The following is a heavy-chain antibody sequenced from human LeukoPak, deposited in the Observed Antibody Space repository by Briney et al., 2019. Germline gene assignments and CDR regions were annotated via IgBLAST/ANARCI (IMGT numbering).Heavy chain of an antibody. J-gene: IGHJ1*01. D-gene: IGHD6-13*01. V-gene: IGHV3-7*01. CDR2: IKQDGSEK. Sequence: GGSLRLSCVVSGFTFSNYWMSWVRQAPGMGLEWVANIKQDGSEKYYVDSVKGRFTISRDNAKNSLYLQMNSLRAEDTAVYYCARDLRGIAAAGTHFQHWGQGTLVTVSS. CDR1: GFTFSNYW. CDR3: ARDLRGIAAAGTHFQH.